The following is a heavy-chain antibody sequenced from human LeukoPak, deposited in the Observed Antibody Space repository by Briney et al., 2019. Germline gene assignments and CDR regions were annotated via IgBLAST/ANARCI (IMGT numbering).Heavy chain of an antibody. V-gene: IGHV1-2*02. Sequence: ASVKVSCKAPGYTFTGYYMHWVRQAPGQGLEWMGWINPNSGGTNYAQKFQGRVTMTRDTSISTAYMELSRLRSDDTAVYYCARMITMVRGVIITSWFDPWGQGTLVTVSS. CDR3: ARMITMVRGVIITSWFDP. CDR2: INPNSGGT. J-gene: IGHJ5*02. CDR1: GYTFTGYY. D-gene: IGHD3-10*01.